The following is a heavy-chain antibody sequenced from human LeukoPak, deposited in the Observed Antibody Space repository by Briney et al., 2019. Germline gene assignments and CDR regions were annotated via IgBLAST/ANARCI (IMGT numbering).Heavy chain of an antibody. J-gene: IGHJ4*02. CDR1: GFSLSTSVVG. Sequence: SGPTLVKPTQTLTLTCTFSGFSLSTSVVGVGWIRQPPGKALEWLALIYWDDDKRYSPSLKSRLTITQDTSKNQVVLTMTNMDPVDTATYYCAHRPQYCGGDCYPGWGQGTLVTVSS. D-gene: IGHD2-21*02. CDR3: AHRPQYCGGDCYPG. CDR2: IYWDDDK. V-gene: IGHV2-5*02.